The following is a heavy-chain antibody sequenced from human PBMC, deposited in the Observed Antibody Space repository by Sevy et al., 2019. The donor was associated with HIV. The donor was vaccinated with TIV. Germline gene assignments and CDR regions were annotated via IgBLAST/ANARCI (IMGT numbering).Heavy chain of an antibody. V-gene: IGHV2-5*02. Sequence: SGPTLMNPTQTLTLTCTFSGFSLSTAGVGVGWIRQPPGKALECLALIYWDEDERYRTSLRSRLTINKDTSKNQVVLTMTNMDPVDTATYYCVRSRIRGNCMDVWGQGTTVTVSS. CDR3: VRSRIRGNCMDV. D-gene: IGHD1-1*01. J-gene: IGHJ6*02. CDR2: IYWDEDE. CDR1: GFSLSTAGVG.